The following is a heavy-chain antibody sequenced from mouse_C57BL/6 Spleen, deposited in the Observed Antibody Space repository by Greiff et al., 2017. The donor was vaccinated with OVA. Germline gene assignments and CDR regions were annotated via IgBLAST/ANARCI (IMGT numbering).Heavy chain of an antibody. CDR3: ARAPDFYYDYDGFAY. CDR1: GYTFTSYG. D-gene: IGHD2-4*01. J-gene: IGHJ3*01. CDR2: IYPRSGNT. V-gene: IGHV1-81*01. Sequence: QVQLQQSGAELARPGASVKLSCKASGYTFTSYGISWVKQRTGQGLEWIGEIYPRSGNTYYNEKFKGKATLTADKSSSTAYMTLRRLTSEDSAVYVGARAPDFYYDYDGFAYWGQGTLVTVSA.